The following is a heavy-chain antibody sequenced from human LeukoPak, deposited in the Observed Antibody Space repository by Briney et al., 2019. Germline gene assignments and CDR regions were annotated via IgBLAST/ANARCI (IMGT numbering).Heavy chain of an antibody. Sequence: GGSLRLSCAASGFTVSSNYMSWVRQAPGKGLEWVSAISGSGGSTYYADSVKGRFTISRDNSKNTLYLQMNGLRAEDTAMYYCVRERSGFDSWGQGTLVTVPS. CDR1: GFTVSSNY. CDR3: VRERSGFDS. D-gene: IGHD4-17*01. CDR2: ISGSGGST. J-gene: IGHJ4*02. V-gene: IGHV3-23*01.